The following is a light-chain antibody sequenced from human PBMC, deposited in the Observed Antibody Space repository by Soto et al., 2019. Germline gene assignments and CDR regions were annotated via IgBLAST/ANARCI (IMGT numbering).Light chain of an antibody. V-gene: IGLV2-8*01. CDR3: SSFAGSNNFPYV. J-gene: IGLJ1*01. Sequence: QSVLTQPPSASGSPGQTVTISCTGTSSDVGAYDYVSWYQQHPGKAPKLMIYEINKRPSGVPDRFSGSKSGNTAPLTVSGLQAEDEDDYYCSSFAGSNNFPYVFGTGTKVTVL. CDR1: SSDVGAYDY. CDR2: EIN.